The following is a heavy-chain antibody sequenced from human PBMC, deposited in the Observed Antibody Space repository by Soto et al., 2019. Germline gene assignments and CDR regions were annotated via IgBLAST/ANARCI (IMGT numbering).Heavy chain of an antibody. J-gene: IGHJ6*02. D-gene: IGHD2-15*01. V-gene: IGHV1-58*01. CDR1: GFTFTSSA. Sequence: QMQLVQSGPEVKKPGTSVKVSCKASGFTFTSSAVQWVRQARGQRLEWIGWIVVGSGNTNYAQKFQERVTITRDMSTSTAYMELSSLRSEDTAVYYCAADPTVVVGHLVLDVWGQGTTVTVSS. CDR3: AADPTVVVGHLVLDV. CDR2: IVVGSGNT.